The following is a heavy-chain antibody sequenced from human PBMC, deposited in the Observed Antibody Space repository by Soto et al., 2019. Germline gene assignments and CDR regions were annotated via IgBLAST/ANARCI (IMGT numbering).Heavy chain of an antibody. D-gene: IGHD2-21*01. V-gene: IGHV4-4*02. CDR2: VYHTGTT. CDR1: GTSISSTFW. J-gene: IGHJ5*02. Sequence: SETLSLTCAVSGTSISSTFWWTWVRQPPGKGLEWIGEVYHTGTTKYNPSLKNRVTISVDKSNNQFSLELRAVTAADTAVYYCVRLGAYYQSLDPWGPGTLVTV. CDR3: VRLGAYYQSLDP.